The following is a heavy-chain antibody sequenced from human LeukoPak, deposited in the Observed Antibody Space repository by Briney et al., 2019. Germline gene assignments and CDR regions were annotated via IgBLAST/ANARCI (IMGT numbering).Heavy chain of an antibody. CDR1: GYTLTELS. Sequence: ASVKVSCKVSGYTLTELSMHWVRQAPGKGLEWMGGFDPEDGETVYAQKFQGRVTMTEDTSTDTAYMELSSLRSEDTAVYYCATGGAHSRAYYYDYYGMDVGGQRSTVTVSS. CDR3: ATGGAHSRAYYYDYYGMDV. D-gene: IGHD6-13*01. V-gene: IGHV1-24*01. CDR2: FDPEDGET. J-gene: IGHJ6*02.